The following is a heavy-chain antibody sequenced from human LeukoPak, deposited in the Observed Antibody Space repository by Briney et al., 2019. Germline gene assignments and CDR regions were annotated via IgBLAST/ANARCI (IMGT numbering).Heavy chain of an antibody. Sequence: GGSLRLSFADSGFTLSNYDMSWVRQAAVKGLEWVSAIIGSGGTTYYADSVKGRFTISRDNSKTTLYLQMNRLRAEDTAVYYCAKGSGRPNWFDPWGQGNLVTVSS. CDR3: AKGSGRPNWFDP. V-gene: IGHV3-23*01. D-gene: IGHD3-10*01. CDR1: GFTLSNYD. J-gene: IGHJ5*02. CDR2: IIGSGGTT.